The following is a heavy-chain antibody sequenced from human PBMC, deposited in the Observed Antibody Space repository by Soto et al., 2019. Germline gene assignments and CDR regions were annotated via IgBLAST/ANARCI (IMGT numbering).Heavy chain of an antibody. CDR2: ISAYNGNT. Sequence: ASVKVSCKASGYTFTSYGISWVRQAPGQGLEWMGWISAYNGNTNYAQKLQGRVTMTTDTSTSTAYMELSSLSADDTAVYYCVKSRGGNNFDFFDWGQGALVTVSS. V-gene: IGHV1-18*01. J-gene: IGHJ4*02. CDR1: GYTFTSYG. D-gene: IGHD5-12*01. CDR3: VKSRGGNNFDFFD.